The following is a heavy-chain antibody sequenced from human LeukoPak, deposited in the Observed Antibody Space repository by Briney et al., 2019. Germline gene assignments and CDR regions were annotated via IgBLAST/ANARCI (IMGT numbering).Heavy chain of an antibody. D-gene: IGHD2-2*01. Sequence: ASVKVSCKASGYTFSGNYMYWVRQAPGQGLEWMGWINPNSGGTNYAQKFQGRVTMTRDTSISTAYMELSRLRSDDTAVYYCARLHCSSTSCYDYWGQGTLVTVSS. CDR2: INPNSGGT. J-gene: IGHJ4*02. V-gene: IGHV1-2*02. CDR1: GYTFSGNY. CDR3: ARLHCSSTSCYDY.